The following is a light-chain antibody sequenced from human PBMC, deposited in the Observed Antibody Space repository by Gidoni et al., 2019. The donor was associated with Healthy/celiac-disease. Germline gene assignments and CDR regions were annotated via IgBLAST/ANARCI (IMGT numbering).Light chain of an antibody. CDR3: QQRSNWPGIT. V-gene: IGKV3-11*01. CDR2: DAS. Sequence: EIVLTQSPATLSLSPGERATLSCRASQSVSSYLAWYQQKPGQAPRLLIYDASNRATGIPARFSGSGSGTDFTLTISSLEPEDFAVYYCQQRSNWPGITFXXXTKVEIK. CDR1: QSVSSY. J-gene: IGKJ4*01.